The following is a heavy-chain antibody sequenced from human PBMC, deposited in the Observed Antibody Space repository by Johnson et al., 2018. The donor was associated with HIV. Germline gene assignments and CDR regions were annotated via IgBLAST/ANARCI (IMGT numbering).Heavy chain of an antibody. D-gene: IGHD5-18*01. J-gene: IGHJ3*02. V-gene: IGHV3-74*02. CDR2: INSAGGST. CDR1: GFTFNTYW. CDR3: ARVRGYSYGAHAFDI. Sequence: MQLVESGGGVVKPGRSLRLSCAVSGFTFNTYWMHWVRQAPGKGLVWVARINSAGGSTSYVDSVKGRFSISRDNAKNSLYLQMNSLSAEDTAVYYCARVRGYSYGAHAFDIWGQGTMVTVSS.